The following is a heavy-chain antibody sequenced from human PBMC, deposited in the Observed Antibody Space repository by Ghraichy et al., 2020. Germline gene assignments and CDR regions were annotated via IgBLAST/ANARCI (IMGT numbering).Heavy chain of an antibody. D-gene: IGHD6-19*01. CDR1: GGSISNYY. V-gene: IGHV4-59*01. CDR2: SYYSGST. J-gene: IGHJ6*02. CDR3: AREYSSPREVFGMDV. Sequence: SETLSLTCTVSGGSISNYYWSWIRQPPGKGLEWIGYSYYSGSTNYNPSLKSRVTISVDTSKNQFSLKLTSVTAADTAVYYCAREYSSPREVFGMDVWGQGTTVTVSS.